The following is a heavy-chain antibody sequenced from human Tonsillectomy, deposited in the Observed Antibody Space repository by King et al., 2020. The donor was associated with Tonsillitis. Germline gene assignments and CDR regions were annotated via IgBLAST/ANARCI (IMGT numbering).Heavy chain of an antibody. V-gene: IGHV3-23*01. CDR2: ISGSGGST. CDR1: GFPFSSYA. CDR3: AKVGGSSWLYDAFDI. Sequence: VQLQESGGGLVQPGGSLRLSCAASGFPFSSYAMSWVRQAPGKGLEWVSAISGSGGSTYYAASVKGRFTITRDKSKNTLYLQMNSLRAEDTAVYYCAKVGGSSWLYDAFDIWGQGTMVTVSS. D-gene: IGHD6-13*01. J-gene: IGHJ3*02.